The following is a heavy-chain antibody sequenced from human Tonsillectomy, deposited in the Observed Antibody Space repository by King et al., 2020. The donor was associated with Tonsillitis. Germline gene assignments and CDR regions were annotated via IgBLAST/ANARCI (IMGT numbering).Heavy chain of an antibody. V-gene: IGHV1-8*01. J-gene: IGHJ5*02. Sequence: VQLVESGAEVKKPGASVKVSCKASGYTFTSYDINWVRQATGQGLEWMGWMNPNSGNTGYAQKFQGRVTMTRNTSISTAYMGLSGLRSEDTAVYYCARGRFTIFGVVITNWFDPWGQGTPVTVSS. CDR1: GYTFTSYD. D-gene: IGHD3-3*01. CDR2: MNPNSGNT. CDR3: ARGRFTIFGVVITNWFDP.